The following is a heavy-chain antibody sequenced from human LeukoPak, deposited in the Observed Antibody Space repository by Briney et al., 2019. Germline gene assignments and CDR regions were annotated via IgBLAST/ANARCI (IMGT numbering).Heavy chain of an antibody. CDR1: GLTFSSYW. CDR3: ARGEYYYDGGY. D-gene: IGHD3-22*01. CDR2: IKQDGSQK. V-gene: IGHV3-7*03. J-gene: IGHJ4*02. Sequence: PGGSLRLSCVASGLTFSSYWMSWVRQAPGKGLEWVANIKQDGSQKYYVDSVRGRFTISRDKAKNSLYLQMNSLRVEDTAVYYCARGEYYYDGGYWGQGTLVTVSS.